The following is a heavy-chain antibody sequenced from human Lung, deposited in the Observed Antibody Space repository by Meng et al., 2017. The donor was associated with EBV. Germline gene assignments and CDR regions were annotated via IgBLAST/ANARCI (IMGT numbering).Heavy chain of an antibody. CDR1: GYIFTSYG. J-gene: IGHJ4*02. Sequence: QVQLVQSGAEVKKPGASVKVSCKASGYIFTSYGISWVRQAPGQGLEWMGWISTFNGNPNYAQKFQGRVTMTRDTSTTTAYMELRSLRSDDTAVYYCARDPSPGGNWGQGTLVTVSS. CDR2: ISTFNGNP. D-gene: IGHD4-23*01. CDR3: ARDPSPGGN. V-gene: IGHV1-18*01.